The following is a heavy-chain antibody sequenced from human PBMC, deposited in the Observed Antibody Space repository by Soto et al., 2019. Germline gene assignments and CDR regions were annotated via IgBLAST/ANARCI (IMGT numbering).Heavy chain of an antibody. CDR1: GGSISSSSYY. CDR3: ATGMPPGIAVAGTDYFDY. V-gene: IGHV4-39*01. CDR2: IYYSGST. D-gene: IGHD6-19*01. J-gene: IGHJ4*02. Sequence: QLQLQESGPGLVKPSETLSLTCTVSGGSISSSSYYWGWIRQPPGKGLEWIGSIYYSGSTYYNPSLKSRVTISVDPSKNQFSLKLSSVTAADTAVYYCATGMPPGIAVAGTDYFDYWGQGTLVTVSS.